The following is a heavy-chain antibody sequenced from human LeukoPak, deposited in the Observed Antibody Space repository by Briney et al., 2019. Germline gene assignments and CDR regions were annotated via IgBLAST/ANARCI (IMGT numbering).Heavy chain of an antibody. CDR3: ARAGSTRAPYYFDY. J-gene: IGHJ4*02. CDR1: GYNFNSYD. Sequence: GASVKVSCKASGYNFNSYDINWVRQATGQGLEWMGWMNPNSGNTGYAQKFQGRVTMTRNTSISTAYMELSSLRSEDTAVYYCARAGSTRAPYYFDYWGQGTLVTVSS. V-gene: IGHV1-8*02. CDR2: MNPNSGNT. D-gene: IGHD7-27*01.